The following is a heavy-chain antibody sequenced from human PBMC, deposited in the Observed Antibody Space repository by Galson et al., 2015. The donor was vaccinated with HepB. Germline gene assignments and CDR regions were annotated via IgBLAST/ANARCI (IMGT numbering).Heavy chain of an antibody. Sequence: SLRLSCAVSGFTFSSFSMSWVRQAPGRGLQWVSLISASGGSTFYADSVKGRFTISRDNSKNTLYLQMNSLRAEDTAVYYCAGQEGYCSGGSCYGGIDPWGQGTLVTVSS. CDR1: GFTFSSFS. CDR2: ISASGGST. J-gene: IGHJ5*02. V-gene: IGHV3-23*01. CDR3: AGQEGYCSGGSCYGGIDP. D-gene: IGHD2-15*01.